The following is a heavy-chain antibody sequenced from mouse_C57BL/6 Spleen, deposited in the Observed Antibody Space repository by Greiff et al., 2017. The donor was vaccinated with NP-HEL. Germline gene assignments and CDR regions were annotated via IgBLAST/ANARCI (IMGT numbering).Heavy chain of an antibody. J-gene: IGHJ3*01. V-gene: IGHV2-2*01. CDR3: ARRWLQAWFAY. Sequence: QVQLKESGPGLVQPSQSLSITCTVSGFSLTSYGVHWVRQSPGKGLEWLGVIWSGGSTDYNAAFISRLSISKDNSKSQVFFKMNSLQADDTAIYYCARRWLQAWFAYWGQGTLVTVSA. CDR1: GFSLTSYG. D-gene: IGHD2-3*01. CDR2: IWSGGST.